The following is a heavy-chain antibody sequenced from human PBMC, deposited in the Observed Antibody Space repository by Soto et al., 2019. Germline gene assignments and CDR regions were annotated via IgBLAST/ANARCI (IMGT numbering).Heavy chain of an antibody. CDR3: ARHQGSHPGD. J-gene: IGHJ4*02. V-gene: IGHV4-4*02. D-gene: IGHD6-13*01. CDR2: IHHSGSA. CDR1: GLSISSGDW. Sequence: QVQRQESGPGLVRPSGTVSLTCAVSGLSISSGDWWSWVRQPPGKGLEWIGEIHHSGSANYNPSLKSRVTLSVVPSKDLFSLTLISVTAADTAFYYCARHQGSHPGDWGQGTLVSVSS.